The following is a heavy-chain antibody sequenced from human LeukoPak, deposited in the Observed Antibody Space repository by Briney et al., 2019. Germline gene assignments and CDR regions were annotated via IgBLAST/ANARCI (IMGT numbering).Heavy chain of an antibody. CDR3: ARDTPQHLKRFDS. J-gene: IGHJ4*02. Sequence: GASVKVSCKASGYTINKFGMSWVRQAPGQGLEWLGWINTYNGNTKLGEKFQGRVTMTTDTSTSTVYMELTSLRTDDTAVYFCARDTPQHLKRFDSWGQGTLITVSS. D-gene: IGHD6-13*01. V-gene: IGHV1-18*01. CDR1: GYTINKFG. CDR2: INTYNGNT.